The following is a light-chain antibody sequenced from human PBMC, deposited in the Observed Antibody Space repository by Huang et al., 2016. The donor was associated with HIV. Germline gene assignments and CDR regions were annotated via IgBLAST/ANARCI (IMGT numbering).Light chain of an antibody. CDR2: SPF. Sequence: DIQMTHSPLSLSASVGDRVTITCRASLDIGGSLSWFQQRPGKAPKLLLYSPFVLETGVPARFTGSGSGTDYTLTISSLQPQDFATYYCQQYFADPVTFGQGTRLDIK. V-gene: IGKV1-NL1*01. CDR3: QQYFADPVT. J-gene: IGKJ2*01. CDR1: LDIGGS.